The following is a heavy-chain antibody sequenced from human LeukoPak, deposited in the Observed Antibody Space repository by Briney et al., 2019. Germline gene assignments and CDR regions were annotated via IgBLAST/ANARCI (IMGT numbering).Heavy chain of an antibody. CDR2: INHSGST. CDR1: GGSFSGYY. J-gene: IGHJ6*03. V-gene: IGHV4-34*01. Sequence: PSETLSLTCAVYGGSFSGYYWSWIRQPPGKGLEWIGEINHSGSTNYNPSLKSRVTISVDTSKNQFSLKLSSVTAADTAVYYCARLAVTRVYYYYMDVWGKGTTVTISS. CDR3: ARLAVTRVYYYYMDV. D-gene: IGHD3-16*01.